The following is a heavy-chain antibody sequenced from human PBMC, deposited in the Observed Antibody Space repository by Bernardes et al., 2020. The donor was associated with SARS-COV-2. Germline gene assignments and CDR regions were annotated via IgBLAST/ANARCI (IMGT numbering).Heavy chain of an antibody. CDR2: IHHRGAT. J-gene: IGHJ4*02. V-gene: IGHV4-34*01. D-gene: IGHD3-16*01. CDR3: ATASYDSIWGTDD. CDR1: DGSFNGYS. Sequence: SETLSLTCAYDGSFNGYSWTWIRQPQGKGLEWLGEIHHRGATYYSPSLKSRITVSLDRTKNHFSLKLTSVTAADTAVYYCATASYDSIWGTDDWAQGTLVTVSS.